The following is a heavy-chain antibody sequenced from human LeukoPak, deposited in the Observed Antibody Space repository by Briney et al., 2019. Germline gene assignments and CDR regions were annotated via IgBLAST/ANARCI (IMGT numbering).Heavy chain of an antibody. V-gene: IGHV3-48*03. CDR1: GFTFSSSA. Sequence: GGSLRLSCAASGFTFSSSAMNWVRQAPGKGLEWVSYISRSGDTIYFADSVKGRFTISRDNAKNSLYLQMSSLRAEDTAAYYCARDYASDYWGQGTLVTVSS. D-gene: IGHD3-10*01. J-gene: IGHJ4*02. CDR2: ISRSGDTI. CDR3: ARDYASDY.